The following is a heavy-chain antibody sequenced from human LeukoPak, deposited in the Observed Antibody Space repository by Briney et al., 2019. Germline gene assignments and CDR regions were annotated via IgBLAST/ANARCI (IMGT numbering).Heavy chain of an antibody. V-gene: IGHV3-21*01. CDR3: ARDYSLTAMDV. CDR2: ISSSSDYI. Sequence: GGSLRLSCAASGFTFSGYTMNWVRQAPGKGLEWVSSISSSSDYIYYADSVQGRFTISRDNAKNSLYLQMNSLRAEDTAVYYCARDYSLTAMDVRGQGTTVTVSS. J-gene: IGHJ6*02. D-gene: IGHD2-15*01. CDR1: GFTFSGYT.